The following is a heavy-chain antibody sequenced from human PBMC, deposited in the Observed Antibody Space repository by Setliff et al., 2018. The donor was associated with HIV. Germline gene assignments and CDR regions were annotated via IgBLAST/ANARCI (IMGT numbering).Heavy chain of an antibody. Sequence: GGSLRLSCEASGLNFNEYGMHWVRQAPGKGLEWVGLIWYDGTDKYYPDSVRGRFTISRDNSENTLFLQMNSLRPEDTAVYYCARAGSSRYFDYWGQGTLVTVSS. D-gene: IGHD2-2*01. CDR2: IWYDGTDK. CDR3: ARAGSSRYFDY. J-gene: IGHJ4*02. V-gene: IGHV3-30*02. CDR1: GLNFNEYG.